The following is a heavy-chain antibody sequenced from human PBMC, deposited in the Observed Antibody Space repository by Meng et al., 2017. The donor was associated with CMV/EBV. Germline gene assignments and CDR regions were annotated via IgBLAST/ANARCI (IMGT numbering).Heavy chain of an antibody. CDR3: VRDHNWGPDY. CDR2: IYPNSGGT. V-gene: IGHV1-2*02. J-gene: IGHJ4*02. D-gene: IGHD1-1*01. Sequence: VQPVPAGAEVKSPGASVKVSCQNSGYRFSDHYMHWVRQAPGQGLEWMGWIYPNSGGTHYAQKFQDRVTMTRDTSISTVYMELSRLTSDDTAVYYCVRDHNWGPDYWGQGTLVTVSS. CDR1: GYRFSDHY.